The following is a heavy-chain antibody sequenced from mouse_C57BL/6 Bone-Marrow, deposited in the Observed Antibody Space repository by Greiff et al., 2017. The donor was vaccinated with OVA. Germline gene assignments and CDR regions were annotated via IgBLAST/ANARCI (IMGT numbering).Heavy chain of an antibody. D-gene: IGHD1-1*01. V-gene: IGHV1-72*01. CDR1: GYTFTSYW. Sequence: VQLQQPGAELVKPGASVKLSCKASGYTFTSYWMHWVKQRPGRGLEWIGRIDPNSGGTKYNEKFKSKATLTVDKPSSTAYMQLSSLTSEDSAVYYCARFNATVVATKYFDVWGTGTTVTVSS. J-gene: IGHJ1*03. CDR2: IDPNSGGT. CDR3: ARFNATVVATKYFDV.